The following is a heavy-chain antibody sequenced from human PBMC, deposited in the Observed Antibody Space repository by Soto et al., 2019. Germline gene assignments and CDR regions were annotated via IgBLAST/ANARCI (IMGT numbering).Heavy chain of an antibody. V-gene: IGHV4-59*01. D-gene: IGHD3-16*01. CDR1: GGSISSYY. CDR3: ARVGGTYYDYIWGSYPADDAFDI. Sequence: SETLSLTCTVSGGSISSYYWSWIRQPPGKGLEWIGYIYYSGSTNYNPSLKSRVTISVDTSKNQFSLKLSSVTAADTAVYYCARVGGTYYDYIWGSYPADDAFDIWGQGTMVTVSS. CDR2: IYYSGST. J-gene: IGHJ3*02.